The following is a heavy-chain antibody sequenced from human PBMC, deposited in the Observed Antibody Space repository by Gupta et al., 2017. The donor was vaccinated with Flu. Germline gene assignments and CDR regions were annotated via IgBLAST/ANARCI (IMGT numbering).Heavy chain of an antibody. J-gene: IGHJ4*02. Sequence: EMQLVESGGGLVQPGGSLGLSCAASGFTFSSSDVQWGRQAPGKGLVWVSRINPDGSSTTYAESVKGRFTISRDNAKNTLYLQMNSLGDDDTAVYYCATVTSGCWGQGTLVTVSS. V-gene: IGHV3-74*03. CDR1: GFTFSSSD. D-gene: IGHD4-17*01. CDR2: INPDGSST. CDR3: ATVTSGC.